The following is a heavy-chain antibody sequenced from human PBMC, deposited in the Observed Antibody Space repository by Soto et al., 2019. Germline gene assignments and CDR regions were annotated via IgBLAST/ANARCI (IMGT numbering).Heavy chain of an antibody. J-gene: IGHJ4*02. D-gene: IGHD4-17*01. Sequence: PGESLKISCKASGYRITSYWIGWVRQMPGKGLELMSIIHPGDTETRYSPSFQGQVTISVEKSTSTAYLQWSSLKASDTAMYYCARYNKPVTSRDYFDQWGQGTMVTVSS. CDR2: IHPGDTET. CDR1: GYRITSYW. V-gene: IGHV5-51*01. CDR3: ARYNKPVTSRDYFDQ.